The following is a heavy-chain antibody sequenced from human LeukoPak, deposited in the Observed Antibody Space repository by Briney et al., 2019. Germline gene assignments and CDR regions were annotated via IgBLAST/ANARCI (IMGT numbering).Heavy chain of an antibody. V-gene: IGHV3-21*04. CDR2: ISSRSTYI. CDR3: AKDLGDCGGDCYPFDY. D-gene: IGHD2-21*02. CDR1: GFSFSSYT. Sequence: GGSLRLSCAASGFSFSSYTMNWVRQAPGKGLEWVSSISSRSTYIYYADSLKGRFTISRDNSKNTLYLQMNSLRAEDTAVYYCAKDLGDCGGDCYPFDYWGQGTLVTVSS. J-gene: IGHJ4*02.